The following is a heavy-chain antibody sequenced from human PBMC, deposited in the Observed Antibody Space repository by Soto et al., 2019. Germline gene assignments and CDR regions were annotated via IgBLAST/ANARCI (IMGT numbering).Heavy chain of an antibody. D-gene: IGHD3-16*01. CDR1: GSTFSRSA. J-gene: IGHJ4*02. CDR3: AMGELYYFDF. CDR2: ISGSRGST. Sequence: GPLRLSCAASGSTFSRSAISVVRQAPGKGLELVSAISGSRGSTYYADSVKGRYTISTDNSKNTLYLQMNSLRAEDTAVYYCAMGELYYFDFWGQGTLVTGSS. V-gene: IGHV3-23*01.